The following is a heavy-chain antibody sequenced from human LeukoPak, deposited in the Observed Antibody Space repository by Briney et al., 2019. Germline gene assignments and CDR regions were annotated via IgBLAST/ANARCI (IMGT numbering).Heavy chain of an antibody. D-gene: IGHD2-2*02. J-gene: IGHJ6*02. Sequence: GASVKVSCKASGYTFTGYYMHWVRQAPGQGLEWMGRINPNSGGTNYAQKFQGRVTMTRDTSISTAYMGLSRLRSDDTAVYYCARPSFHCSSTSCYTGYGMDVWGQGTTVTVSS. CDR2: INPNSGGT. CDR3: ARPSFHCSSTSCYTGYGMDV. CDR1: GYTFTGYY. V-gene: IGHV1-2*06.